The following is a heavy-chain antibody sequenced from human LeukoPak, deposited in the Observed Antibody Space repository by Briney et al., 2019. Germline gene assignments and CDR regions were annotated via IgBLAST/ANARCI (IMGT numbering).Heavy chain of an antibody. CDR1: GFTFSSYA. J-gene: IGHJ4*02. Sequence: GGSLRLSCAASGFTFSSYAMSWVRQAPGKGLEWVSAISGSGGSTYYADSVKGRFTISRDNSKNTLYLQMNSLRVEDTAVYYCAKQRRLRLGELFGDYWGQGTLVTVSS. D-gene: IGHD3-16*01. CDR3: AKQRRLRLGELFGDY. V-gene: IGHV3-23*01. CDR2: ISGSGGST.